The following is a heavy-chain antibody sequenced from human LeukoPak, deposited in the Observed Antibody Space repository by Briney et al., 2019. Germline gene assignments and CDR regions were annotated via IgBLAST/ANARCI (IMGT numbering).Heavy chain of an antibody. J-gene: IGHJ3*02. V-gene: IGHV3-11*04. D-gene: IGHD3-22*01. Sequence: GGSLRLSCAASGFIFSDYYMSWIRQAPGKGLEWVSYISSSGSTIYYADSVKGRFTISRDNAKNSLYLKMNSLRAEDTAVYYCGRAKFDSSCYYYPWFYIWGQRTIVTLPS. CDR3: GRAKFDSSCYYYPWFYI. CDR2: ISSSGSTI. CDR1: GFIFSDYY.